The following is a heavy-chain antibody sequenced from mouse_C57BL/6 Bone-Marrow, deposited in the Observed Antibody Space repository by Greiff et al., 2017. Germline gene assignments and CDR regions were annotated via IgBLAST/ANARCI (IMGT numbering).Heavy chain of an antibody. V-gene: IGHV1-82*01. CDR2: IYPGDGDT. Sequence: VQLQQSGPELVKPGASVKISCKASGYAFSSSWMNWVKQRPGKGLEWIGRIYPGDGDTNYNGKFKGKATLTADKSSSTAYMRLSCLTSEDSAVYFCAKGYFDVWGTGTTVTVSS. J-gene: IGHJ1*03. CDR1: GYAFSSSW. CDR3: AKGYFDV.